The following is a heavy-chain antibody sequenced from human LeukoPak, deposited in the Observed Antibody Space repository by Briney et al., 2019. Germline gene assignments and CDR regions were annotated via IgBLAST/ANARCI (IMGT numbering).Heavy chain of an antibody. D-gene: IGHD3-10*01. CDR1: GFTFSSYG. J-gene: IGHJ4*02. CDR2: ISYDGSNK. Sequence: PGGSLTLSCAASGFTFSSYGMHWVRQAPGKGLEWVAVISYDGSNKYYADSVKGRFTISRDNSKNTLYLQMNSLRAEDTAVYYCAKTVFYGSGSYYNEAFDYWGQGTLVTVSS. CDR3: AKTVFYGSGSYYNEAFDY. V-gene: IGHV3-30*18.